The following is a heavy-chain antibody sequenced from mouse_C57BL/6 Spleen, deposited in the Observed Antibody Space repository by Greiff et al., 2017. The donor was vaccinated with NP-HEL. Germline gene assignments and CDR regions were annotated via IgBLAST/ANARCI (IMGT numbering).Heavy chain of an antibody. CDR2: IYPGDGDT. J-gene: IGHJ2*01. D-gene: IGHD1-1*01. CDR3: AREITTGGVDY. CDR1: GYAFSSSW. V-gene: IGHV1-82*01. Sequence: VKLVESGPELVKPGASVKISCKASGYAFSSSWLNWVKQRPGKGLEWIGRIYPGDGDTTYNGKFKGKATLTADKSSSTAYMQLSSLTSEDSAVYFCAREITTGGVDYWGQGTTLTVSS.